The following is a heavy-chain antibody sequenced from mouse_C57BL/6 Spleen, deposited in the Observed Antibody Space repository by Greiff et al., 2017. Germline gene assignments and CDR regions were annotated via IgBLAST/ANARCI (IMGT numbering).Heavy chain of an antibody. CDR1: GYTFTEYT. J-gene: IGHJ2*01. CDR3: ARHEEPGGYFDY. Sequence: VKLMESGAELVKPGASVKLSCKASGYTFTEYTIHWVKQRSGQGLEWIGWFYPGSGSIKYNEKFKDKATLTADKSSSTVYMELSRLTSEDSAVYFCARHEEPGGYFDYWGQGTTLTVSS. V-gene: IGHV1-62-2*01. CDR2: FYPGSGSI.